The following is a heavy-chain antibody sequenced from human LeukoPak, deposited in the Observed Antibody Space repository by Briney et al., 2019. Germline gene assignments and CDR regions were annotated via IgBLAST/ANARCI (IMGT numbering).Heavy chain of an antibody. D-gene: IGHD6-6*01. V-gene: IGHV1-69*02. Sequence: FQGRVTITADKSASTVYMELSSLRSDDTAVYYCARLHSSSWLDGDYWGQGTLVTVSS. J-gene: IGHJ4*02. CDR3: ARLHSSSWLDGDY.